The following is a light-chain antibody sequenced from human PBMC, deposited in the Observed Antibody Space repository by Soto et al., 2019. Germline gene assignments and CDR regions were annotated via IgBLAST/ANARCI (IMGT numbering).Light chain of an antibody. Sequence: ESVLTQFPGTRSLSPGERATLSFRSSQSVSRYLGWYQQKPGQAPRLLIYGASTRATGIPARFSGSGSGTEFTPTISSLQSEDFAVHYCQPYNNWPLTFGQGTRLEIK. CDR2: GAS. CDR3: QPYNNWPLT. J-gene: IGKJ5*01. CDR1: QSVSRY. V-gene: IGKV3-15*01.